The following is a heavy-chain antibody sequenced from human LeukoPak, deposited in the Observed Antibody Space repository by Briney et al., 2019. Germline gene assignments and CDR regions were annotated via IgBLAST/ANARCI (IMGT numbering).Heavy chain of an antibody. V-gene: IGHV4-59*08. CDR2: IYYSGST. CDR3: ARRYEGSGYAYDY. Sequence: SETLSLTCTVSGGSISSYYWSRIRQPPGKGLEWIGYIYYSGSTNYNPSLKSRVTISGDTSKNQFSLQLSSVTAADTAVYYCARRYEGSGYAYDYWDQGILVTVSS. D-gene: IGHD3-22*01. J-gene: IGHJ4*02. CDR1: GGSISSYY.